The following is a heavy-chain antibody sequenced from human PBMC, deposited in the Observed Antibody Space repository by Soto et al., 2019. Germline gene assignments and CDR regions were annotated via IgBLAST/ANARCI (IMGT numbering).Heavy chain of an antibody. CDR1: GGSISSSNW. V-gene: IGHV4-4*02. D-gene: IGHD6-13*01. Sequence: QVQLQESGPGLVKPSGTLSLTCAVSGGSISSSNWWSWVRQPPGKGLEWIGEIYHSGSTNYNPSPKRRVTISVDKSKNRCSLKLSSVTASDTAVYYCARGYSSSNYFSYWGQGTLVTVSS. J-gene: IGHJ4*02. CDR3: ARGYSSSNYFSY. CDR2: IYHSGST.